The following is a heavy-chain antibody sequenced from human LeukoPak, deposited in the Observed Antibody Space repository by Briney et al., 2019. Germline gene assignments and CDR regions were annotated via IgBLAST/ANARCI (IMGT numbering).Heavy chain of an antibody. Sequence: SETLSLTCTVSGGSISSYYWSWIRQPPGKGLEWIGRIYTSGSTNYNPSLKSRVTISVDTSNNQFSLRLSSVTAADTAVYYCARPAFGGSYGAFDYWGQGTLVTVSS. CDR1: GGSISSYY. CDR2: IYTSGST. J-gene: IGHJ4*02. CDR3: ARPAFGGSYGAFDY. D-gene: IGHD1-26*01. V-gene: IGHV4-4*08.